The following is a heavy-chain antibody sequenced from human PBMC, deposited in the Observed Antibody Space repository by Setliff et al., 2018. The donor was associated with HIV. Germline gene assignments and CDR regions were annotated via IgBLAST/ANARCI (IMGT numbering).Heavy chain of an antibody. V-gene: IGHV1-8*02. D-gene: IGHD6-19*01. CDR1: GYTFTNSD. CDR3: ARGAWYTSGWYSSRYMDV. Sequence: ASVKVSCKASGYTFTNSDINWVRQATGQGLEWMGWMNPNSGNTGYAQKFQGRVIMTRDTSITTAYMELSSLRSDDTAVHYCARGAWYTSGWYSSRYMDVWGKGTTVTVSS. CDR2: MNPNSGNT. J-gene: IGHJ6*03.